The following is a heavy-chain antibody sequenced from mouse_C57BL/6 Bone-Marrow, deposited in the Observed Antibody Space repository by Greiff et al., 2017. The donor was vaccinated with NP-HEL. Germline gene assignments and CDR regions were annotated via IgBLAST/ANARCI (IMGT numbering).Heavy chain of an antibody. CDR2: IDPSDSYT. D-gene: IGHD3-2*02. CDR3: ARDSSGYVPFDY. CDR1: GYTFTRYW. J-gene: IGHJ2*01. V-gene: IGHV1-69*01. Sequence: VQLQQPGAELVMPGASVKLSCKASGYTFTRYWMHWVKQRPGQGLEWIGEIDPSDSYTNYNQKFKGKSTLTVDKSSSTAYMQLSSLTSEDSAVYYCARDSSGYVPFDYWGQGTTLTVSS.